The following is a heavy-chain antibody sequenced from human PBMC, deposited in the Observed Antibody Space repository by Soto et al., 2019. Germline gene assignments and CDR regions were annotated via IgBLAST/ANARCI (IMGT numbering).Heavy chain of an antibody. CDR1: GFTFSSYA. J-gene: IGHJ4*02. V-gene: IGHV3-30*04. CDR3: ARERSGYYIHY. CDR2: IPYDGSRE. Sequence: QVQLVESGGGVVQPGRSLRLSCAASGFTFSSYAMHWISQTPGKGLEWVAFIPYDGSREDYADSVKGRFTISRDQSKSTLFLQMNSLRLDDTAVYYCARERSGYYIHYWGQGTLVTVSS. D-gene: IGHD3-3*01.